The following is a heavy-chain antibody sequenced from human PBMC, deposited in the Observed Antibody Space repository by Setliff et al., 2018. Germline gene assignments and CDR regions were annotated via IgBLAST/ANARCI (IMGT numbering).Heavy chain of an antibody. V-gene: IGHV1-69*06. J-gene: IGHJ6*02. CDR2: ITPNFETA. CDR3: GRDSVTLGKLERRGGWHYYGMDV. Sequence: SVKVSCKASGCTFSGYAFSWVRQAPGQGLEWIGWITPNFETAHYAEKFRDRVTITADKSTTTVHMELSSLTSEDTAVYFCGRDSVTLGKLERRGGWHYYGMDVWGQGTTVTV. CDR1: GCTFSGYA. D-gene: IGHD1-1*01.